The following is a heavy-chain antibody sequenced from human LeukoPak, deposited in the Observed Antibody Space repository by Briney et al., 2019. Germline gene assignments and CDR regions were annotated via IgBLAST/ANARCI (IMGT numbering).Heavy chain of an antibody. V-gene: IGHV1-8*01. CDR2: MNPNSGNT. CDR3: AVRGVIITTSFDY. J-gene: IGHJ4*02. Sequence: ASVKVSCKASGYTFTSYDINWVRQATGRGLEWMGWMNPNSGNTGYAQKFQGRVTMTRNTSISTAYMELSSLRSEDTAVYYCAVRGVIITTSFDYWGQGTLVTVSS. D-gene: IGHD3-10*01. CDR1: GYTFTSYD.